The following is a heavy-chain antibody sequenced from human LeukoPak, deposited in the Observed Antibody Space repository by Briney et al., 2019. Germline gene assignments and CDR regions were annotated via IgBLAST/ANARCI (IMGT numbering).Heavy chain of an antibody. CDR1: GGSISSYY. CDR3: ARDRELGY. J-gene: IGHJ4*02. D-gene: IGHD1-1*01. V-gene: IGHV4-59*01. Sequence: NTSETLSLTCTVSGGSISSYYWSWIRQPPGKGLEWIGWSYHRGSTSYNPSLKSRVAISVDTSKNQFSPKLSSVTAADTAVYYCARDRELGYWGQGTLVTVSS. CDR2: SYHRGST.